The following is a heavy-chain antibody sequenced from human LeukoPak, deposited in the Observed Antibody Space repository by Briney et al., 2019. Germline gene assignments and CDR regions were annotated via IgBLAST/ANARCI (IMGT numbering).Heavy chain of an antibody. Sequence: GGSLRLSCAASGFTFSSHWMHWVRQAPGKGLVWVSRSNSDGSSTSYADSVKGRFTISRDNAKNTLYLQMNSLRAEDTAVYYCARSCSTTSCYSINYWGQGTLVTVSS. CDR1: GFTFSSHW. CDR2: SNSDGSST. D-gene: IGHD2-2*01. CDR3: ARSCSTTSCYSINY. V-gene: IGHV3-74*01. J-gene: IGHJ4*02.